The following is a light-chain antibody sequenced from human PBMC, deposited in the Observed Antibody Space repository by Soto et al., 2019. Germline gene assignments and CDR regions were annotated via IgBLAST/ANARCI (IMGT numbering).Light chain of an antibody. CDR3: QPYNSYSEA. J-gene: IGKJ1*01. CDR2: KAS. V-gene: IGKV1-5*03. Sequence: DLQMTQSPSTLSGYVGNRVTITCLASQTISSWLAWYQQKPGKSTKLLIYKASTLTSGVPSRISGSGSGTEFTLTISSLQPDDFATYYCQPYNSYSEAFGQGTKVDIK. CDR1: QTISSW.